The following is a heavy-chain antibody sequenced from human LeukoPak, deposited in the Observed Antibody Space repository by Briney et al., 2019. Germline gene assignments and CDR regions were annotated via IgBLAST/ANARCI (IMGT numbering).Heavy chain of an antibody. V-gene: IGHV4-4*07. CDR3: ARGGAPED. CDR2: IHSSGGT. Sequence: PSETLSLTCTASGVSSNNYYWSWIRQPAGKGLEWIGRIHSSGGTTYNPSLKSRVTMSLDTSKNQFSLKLTSVTAADTAVYYCARGGAPEDWGQGTLVTVSS. J-gene: IGHJ4*02. CDR1: GVSSNNYY.